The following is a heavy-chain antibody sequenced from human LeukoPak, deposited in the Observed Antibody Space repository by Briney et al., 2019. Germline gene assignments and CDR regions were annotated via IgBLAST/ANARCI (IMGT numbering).Heavy chain of an antibody. D-gene: IGHD3-10*01. CDR3: AREGPSMVRGVIDY. Sequence: SETLSLTCTVSGGSISSSSYYWGWIRQPPGKGLEWIGSIYYSGSTYYNPSLKSRVTISVDTSKNQFSLKLSSVTAADTAVYYCAREGPSMVRGVIDYWGQGTLVTVSS. V-gene: IGHV4-39*07. CDR1: GGSISSSSYY. CDR2: IYYSGST. J-gene: IGHJ4*02.